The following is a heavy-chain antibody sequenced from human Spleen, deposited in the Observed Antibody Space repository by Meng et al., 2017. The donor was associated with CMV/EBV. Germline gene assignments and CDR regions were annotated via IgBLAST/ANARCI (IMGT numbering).Heavy chain of an antibody. CDR3: AREAHTRTAAGWFDP. CDR1: YTFTGYY. CDR2: INPNTSGT. J-gene: IGHJ5*02. D-gene: IGHD6-13*01. Sequence: YTFTGYYFHWVRQAPGQGLEWMGWINPNTSGTYYAQKFQGRVTMTRDASISTAYMQLNRLTSDDTAVYYCAREAHTRTAAGWFDPWGQGTLVTVSS. V-gene: IGHV1-2*02.